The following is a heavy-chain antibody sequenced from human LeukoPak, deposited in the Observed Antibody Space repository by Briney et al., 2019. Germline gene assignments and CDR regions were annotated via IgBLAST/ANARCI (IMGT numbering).Heavy chain of an antibody. Sequence: SETLSLTCTVSGGSITYSYWHWIRQSPGRGLEWIAYIFYDGNTNYNPSLKSRVTISLDTPKNQFSLKVTSVTAADTAVYYCARDRPDFNWFDPWGQGTLVTVSS. CDR3: ARDRPDFNWFDP. CDR1: GGSITYSY. CDR2: IFYDGNT. V-gene: IGHV4-59*01. D-gene: IGHD3-3*01. J-gene: IGHJ5*02.